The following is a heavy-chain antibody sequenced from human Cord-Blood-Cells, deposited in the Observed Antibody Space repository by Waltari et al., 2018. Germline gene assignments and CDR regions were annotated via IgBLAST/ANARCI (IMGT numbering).Heavy chain of an antibody. J-gene: IGHJ4*02. CDR2: ISYDGSNK. Sequence: QVQLVESGGGVVQPGRSLRLSCAASGFTFSSYGMPWSRQAPGKGLEWVAVISYDGSNKYYADSVKGRFTISRDNSKNTLYLQMNSLRAEDTAVYYCAKFPYGGNSDYWGQGTLVTVSS. V-gene: IGHV3-30*18. D-gene: IGHD2-21*02. CDR3: AKFPYGGNSDY. CDR1: GFTFSSYG.